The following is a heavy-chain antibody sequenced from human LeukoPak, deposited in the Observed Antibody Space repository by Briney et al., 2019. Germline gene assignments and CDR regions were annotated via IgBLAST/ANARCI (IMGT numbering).Heavy chain of an antibody. D-gene: IGHD3-3*01. CDR3: AKDHPGYDFWSGYSDFDY. Sequence: GGSLRLSCAASGFTFSSYTMNWVRQVPGKGLEWVSSISGSGGSTYYADSVKGRFTISRDNSKNTLYLQMNSLRAEDTAVYYCAKDHPGYDFWSGYSDFDYWGQGTLVTVSS. CDR1: GFTFSSYT. CDR2: ISGSGGST. J-gene: IGHJ4*02. V-gene: IGHV3-23*01.